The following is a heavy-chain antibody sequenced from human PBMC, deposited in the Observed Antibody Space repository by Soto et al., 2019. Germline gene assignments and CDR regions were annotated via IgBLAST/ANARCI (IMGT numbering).Heavy chain of an antibody. CDR1: GGSISSYY. CDR3: ARHGITIFGVVTPWYFDY. J-gene: IGHJ4*02. D-gene: IGHD3-3*01. CDR2: IYYSGST. Sequence: QVQLQESGPGLVKPSETLSLTCTVSGGSISSYYWSWIRQPPGKGLEWIGYIYYSGSTNYNPSLKSRVTISVVTSKNQFSLKLSSVTAADTAVYYCARHGITIFGVVTPWYFDYWGQGTLVTVSS. V-gene: IGHV4-59*08.